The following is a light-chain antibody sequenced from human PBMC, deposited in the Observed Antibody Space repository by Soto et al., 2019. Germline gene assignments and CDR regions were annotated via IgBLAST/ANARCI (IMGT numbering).Light chain of an antibody. Sequence: VVLTQSPATLSLSPGERATLSCRASLSVNSFLAWYQQQPGQAPRLLIYDASNRATGIPARFSGSGSGTDFTLTIDSLEPEDFAVYYCHHRINWPPITFGQGTRLEFK. CDR3: HHRINWPPIT. J-gene: IGKJ5*01. CDR2: DAS. V-gene: IGKV3-11*01. CDR1: LSVNSF.